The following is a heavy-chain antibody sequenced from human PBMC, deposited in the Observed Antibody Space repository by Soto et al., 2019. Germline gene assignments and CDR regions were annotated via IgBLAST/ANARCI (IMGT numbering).Heavy chain of an antibody. V-gene: IGHV4-39*02. CDR2: IYYSGST. Sequence: SETLSLTCTVSGGSISSSPYYWGWIRQPPGKGLEWIGSIYYSGSTHYNSSLKSRVTISVDTSKNHFSLRLSSVTAADTAVYYCASPSLGAFDVWGQGTMVTVSS. D-gene: IGHD1-26*01. J-gene: IGHJ3*01. CDR1: GGSISSSPYY. CDR3: ASPSLGAFDV.